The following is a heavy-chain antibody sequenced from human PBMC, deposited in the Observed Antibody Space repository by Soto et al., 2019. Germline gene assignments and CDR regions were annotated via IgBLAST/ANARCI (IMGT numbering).Heavy chain of an antibody. Sequence: PSETLSLTCTVSGDSISGNYLSWIRQPPGKRLEWIGYIYHSGSTYYNPSLKSRVTISVDRSKNQFSLKLSSVTAADTAVYYCARGQVVAAQHWGRGTLVTVSS. V-gene: IGHV4-59*12. D-gene: IGHD2-15*01. CDR2: IYHSGST. CDR1: GDSISGNY. J-gene: IGHJ4*02. CDR3: ARGQVVAAQH.